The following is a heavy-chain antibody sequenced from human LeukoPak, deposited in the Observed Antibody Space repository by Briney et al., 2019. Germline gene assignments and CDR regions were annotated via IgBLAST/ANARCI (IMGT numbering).Heavy chain of an antibody. CDR3: ERDLYYYDSSGYYFDY. Sequence: AAVKVSCKASGYTFTSYGISWVRQAPGQGLEWMGWISAYNGNTNYAQKLQGRVTMTTDTSTSTAYMELRSMRSDDTAVYYCERDLYYYDSSGYYFDYWGQGTLVTVSS. V-gene: IGHV1-18*01. J-gene: IGHJ4*02. CDR1: GYTFTSYG. D-gene: IGHD3-22*01. CDR2: ISAYNGNT.